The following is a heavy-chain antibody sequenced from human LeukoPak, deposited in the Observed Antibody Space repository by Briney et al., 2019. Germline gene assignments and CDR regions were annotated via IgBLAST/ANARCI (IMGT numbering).Heavy chain of an antibody. D-gene: IGHD6-19*01. Sequence: PSETLSLTCTVSSGSISSNYWSWVRQPPGKGLEWIGYIYYSGSTNYNPSLKSRVTISVDTSKKEFSLKLSSVTAADTAVYYCARHGAVAGRGGYYFDYWGQGTLVTVSP. CDR3: ARHGAVAGRGGYYFDY. CDR1: SGSISSNY. V-gene: IGHV4-59*08. CDR2: IYYSGST. J-gene: IGHJ4*02.